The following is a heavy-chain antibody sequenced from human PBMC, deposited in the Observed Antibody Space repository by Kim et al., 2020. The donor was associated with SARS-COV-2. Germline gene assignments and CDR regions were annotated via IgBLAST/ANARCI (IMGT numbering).Heavy chain of an antibody. Sequence: GGSLRLSCAASGFTFSSYAMHWVRQAPGKGLEWVAVISYDGSNKYYADSVKGRFTISRDNSKNTLYLQMNSLRAEDTAVYYCARDMDYSNYYYYYGMDVWGQGTTVTVSS. CDR1: GFTFSSYA. J-gene: IGHJ6*02. V-gene: IGHV3-30-3*01. D-gene: IGHD4-4*01. CDR3: ARDMDYSNYYYYYGMDV. CDR2: ISYDGSNK.